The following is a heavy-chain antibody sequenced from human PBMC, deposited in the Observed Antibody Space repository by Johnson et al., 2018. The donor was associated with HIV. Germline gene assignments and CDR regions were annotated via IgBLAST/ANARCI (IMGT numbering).Heavy chain of an antibody. CDR3: ARAPSRLRYFDWSEDAFDI. Sequence: VQLVESGGGVERPGGSLRLSCVASGFTFDDYGMSWVRQPPGKGLEWVANIKQDGSEKYYVDSVKGRFTISRYNAKNTLYLQMNSLRAEDTAVYYCARAPSRLRYFDWSEDAFDIWGQGTMVTVSS. CDR2: IKQDGSEK. J-gene: IGHJ3*02. D-gene: IGHD3-9*01. CDR1: GFTFDDYG. V-gene: IGHV3-7*01.